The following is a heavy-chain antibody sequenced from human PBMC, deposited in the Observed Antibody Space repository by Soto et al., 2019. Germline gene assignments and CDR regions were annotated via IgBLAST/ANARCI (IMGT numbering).Heavy chain of an antibody. CDR2: ISYDGSNK. V-gene: IGHV3-30-3*01. Sequence: QVQLVESGGGVVQPGRSLRLSCAASGFTFSSYAMHWVRQAPGNGLEWVAVISYDGSNKYYADSVKGRFTISRDNSKNTLYLQMNSLRAEDTAVYYCARYCGGDCYLDAFDIWGQGTMVTVSS. D-gene: IGHD2-21*02. CDR1: GFTFSSYA. J-gene: IGHJ3*02. CDR3: ARYCGGDCYLDAFDI.